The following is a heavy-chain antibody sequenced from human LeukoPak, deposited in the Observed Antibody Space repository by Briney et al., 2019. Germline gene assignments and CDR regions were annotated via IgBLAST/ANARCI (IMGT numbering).Heavy chain of an antibody. CDR3: VGGIGWQPDY. CDR2: IRQDGRET. Sequence: GGSLRLSCAASPGITFSDYWMTWVRQAPGKGLEWVAIIRQDGRETLYLDSVRGRFTISRDNAKSSVYLEINSLRAEDTAVYYCVGGIGWQPDYWAQGTLVTVSS. V-gene: IGHV3-7*03. CDR1: PGITFSDYW. D-gene: IGHD6-19*01. J-gene: IGHJ4*02.